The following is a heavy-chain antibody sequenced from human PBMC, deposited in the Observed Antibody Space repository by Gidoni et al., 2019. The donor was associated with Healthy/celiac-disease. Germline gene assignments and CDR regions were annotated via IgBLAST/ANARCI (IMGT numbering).Heavy chain of an antibody. J-gene: IGHJ4*02. CDR2: ISSSSSTI. CDR1: GFTFSSYS. CDR3: ARSSLDYYDSSGYDY. D-gene: IGHD3-22*01. V-gene: IGHV3-48*01. Sequence: EVQLVESGGGLVQPGGSLRLSCAASGFTFSSYSMNWVRQAPGKGLEWVSYISSSSSTIYYADSVKGRFTISRDNAKNSLYLQMNSLRAEDTAVYYCARSSLDYYDSSGYDYWGQGTLVTVSS.